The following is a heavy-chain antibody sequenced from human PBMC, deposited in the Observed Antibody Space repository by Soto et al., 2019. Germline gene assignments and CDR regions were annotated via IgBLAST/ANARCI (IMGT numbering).Heavy chain of an antibody. J-gene: IGHJ4*02. CDR1: GFTFSSSA. CDR3: AKDPAWYSSGWFDY. CDR2: ISGSGGST. Sequence: GGSLRLSCAASGFTFSSSAMGWVRQAPGKGLEWVSAISGSGGSTYYADSVKGRFTISRDNSKNTLYLQMNSLRAEDTAVYYCAKDPAWYSSGWFDYWGQGTLVTVSS. D-gene: IGHD6-19*01. V-gene: IGHV3-23*01.